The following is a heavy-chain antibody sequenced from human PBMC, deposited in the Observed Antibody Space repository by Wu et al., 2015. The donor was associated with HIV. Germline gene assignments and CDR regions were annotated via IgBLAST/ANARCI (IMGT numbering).Heavy chain of an antibody. CDR2: MNPKNGHR. CDR1: YLLSSYP. Sequence: LVQSGPETKRPGASVMVSCKASYLLSSYPIGWVRQAPGQRLEWMGWMNPKNGHRQPAQRFQDKITMSANSSAHTAYLELRSLTSDDTATYFCARVQFDPDYYTYFDLWAEGTLLIVSS. V-gene: IGHV1-18*01. D-gene: IGHD4/OR15-4a*01. J-gene: IGHJ2*01. CDR3: ARVQFDPDYYTYFDL.